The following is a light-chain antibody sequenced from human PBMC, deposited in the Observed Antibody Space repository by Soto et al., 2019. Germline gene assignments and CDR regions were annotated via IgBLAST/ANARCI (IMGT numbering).Light chain of an antibody. CDR3: QQRSNSPPWT. CDR1: QSVSSY. V-gene: IGKV3-11*01. J-gene: IGKJ1*01. CDR2: DAS. Sequence: EIVLTQSPATLSLSPGERATLSCRASQSVSSYLAWYQQKPGQAPRLLIYDASNRATGIPARFSGSGSATDFTPTISSLEPEDFAVYYCQQRSNSPPWTFGQGTKVEIK.